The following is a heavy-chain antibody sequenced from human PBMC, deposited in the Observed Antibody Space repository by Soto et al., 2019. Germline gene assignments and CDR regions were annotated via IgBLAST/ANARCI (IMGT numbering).Heavy chain of an antibody. CDR3: ARDPPGFHSAFVF. D-gene: IGHD4-4*01. CDR1: GDSVSSNGAA. J-gene: IGHJ4*02. Sequence: SQTLSLTCAISGDSVSSNGAAWNWIRQSPSRGLEWLGRTYYRSRWYSDYAPSVKSRITVKPATSQNQFSLQLNSVTPEDTAIWYCARDPPGFHSAFVFWGQGTLVTVSS. CDR2: TYYRSRWYS. V-gene: IGHV6-1*01.